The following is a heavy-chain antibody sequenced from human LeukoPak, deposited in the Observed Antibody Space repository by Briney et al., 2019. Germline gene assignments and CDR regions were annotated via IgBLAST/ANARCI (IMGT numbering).Heavy chain of an antibody. Sequence: SETLSLTCAVYGGSFSGYYWSWIRQPPGKGLEWIGEINHSGSTNYNPSLKSRVTISVDTSKNQFSLKLSSVTAADTAVYYCARSPFYGGGHYWGQGTLVTVSS. CDR3: ARSPFYGGGHY. CDR1: GGSFSGYY. CDR2: INHSGST. J-gene: IGHJ4*02. D-gene: IGHD3-10*01. V-gene: IGHV4-34*01.